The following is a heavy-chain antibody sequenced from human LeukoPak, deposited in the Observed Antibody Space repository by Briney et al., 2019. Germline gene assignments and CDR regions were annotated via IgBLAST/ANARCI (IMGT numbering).Heavy chain of an antibody. J-gene: IGHJ4*03. V-gene: IGHV4-34*01. Sequence: SETLSPTCAVSGGSFSGYYWSWIRQSPGRGLEWIGEINHSGDTNYNSSVKSRGTISVDTSKNQFSLKVRSLTAADTAVYYCARGPTISETGYFDYWGQGTLVTVSS. D-gene: IGHD1-1*01. CDR1: GGSFSGYY. CDR3: ARGPTISETGYFDY. CDR2: INHSGDT.